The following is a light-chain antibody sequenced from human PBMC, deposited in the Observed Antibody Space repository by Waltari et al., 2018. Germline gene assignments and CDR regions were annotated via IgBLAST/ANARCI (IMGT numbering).Light chain of an antibody. J-gene: IGKJ3*01. V-gene: IGKV1-33*01. CDR2: DAS. CDR1: HDISDH. CDR3: QQFHALPFS. Sequence: DIQMTQSPSSLSASVGDRITITCQASHDISDHINWYQHKPGKAPNLVIYDASNLETGVTSRFSGSVSGTEFTFTINNVQPEDSATFYCQQFHALPFSFGPGTKV.